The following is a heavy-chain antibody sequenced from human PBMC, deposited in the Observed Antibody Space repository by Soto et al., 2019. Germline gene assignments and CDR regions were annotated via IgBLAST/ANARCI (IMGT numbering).Heavy chain of an antibody. CDR2: IYYSGNT. CDR1: GGSISSGGSY. Sequence: PSETLSLTCTVSGGSISSGGSYWGWIRQPPGKGLEWIGYIYYSGNTYFNPSLKSRVTLSVDTSKNQFSLNLSSVTAAGTAVYYCVRYCSTTKCPFDYWGQGTLVTVSS. V-gene: IGHV4-30-4*01. D-gene: IGHD2-2*01. J-gene: IGHJ4*02. CDR3: VRYCSTTKCPFDY.